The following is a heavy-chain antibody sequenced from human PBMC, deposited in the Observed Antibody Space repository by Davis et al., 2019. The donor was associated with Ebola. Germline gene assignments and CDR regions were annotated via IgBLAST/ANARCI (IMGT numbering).Heavy chain of an antibody. Sequence: AASVKVSCKASGGTFSSYTISWVRQAPGQGLEWMGRIIPILGIANYEQKFQGRVTITADKSTSTAYMELSSLRSEDTAVYYCASGPLGGSYGMDVWGKGTTVTVSS. V-gene: IGHV1-69*02. CDR2: IIPILGIA. J-gene: IGHJ6*04. D-gene: IGHD1-26*01. CDR1: GGTFSSYT. CDR3: ASGPLGGSYGMDV.